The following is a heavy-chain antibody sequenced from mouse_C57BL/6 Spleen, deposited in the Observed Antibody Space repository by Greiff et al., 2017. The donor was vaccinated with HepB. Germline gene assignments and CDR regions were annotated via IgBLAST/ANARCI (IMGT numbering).Heavy chain of an antibody. J-gene: IGHJ1*03. Sequence: VHLVESGPGLVQPSQSLSITCTVSGFSLTSYGVHWVRQSPGKGLEWLGVIWSGGSTDYNAAFISRLSISKDNSKSQVFFKMNSLQADDTAIYYCARPIYDGYYWYFDVWGTGTTVPVSS. V-gene: IGHV2-2*01. CDR2: IWSGGST. CDR1: GFSLTSYG. CDR3: ARPIYDGYYWYFDV. D-gene: IGHD2-3*01.